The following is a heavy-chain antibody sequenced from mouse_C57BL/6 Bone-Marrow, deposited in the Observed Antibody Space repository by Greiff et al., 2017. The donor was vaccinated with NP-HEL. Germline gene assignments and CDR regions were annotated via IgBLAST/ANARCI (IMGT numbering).Heavy chain of an antibody. D-gene: IGHD2-1*01. CDR2: INPSNGGT. CDR3: ARGRIYYGNYVD. J-gene: IGHJ3*01. V-gene: IGHV1-53*01. Sequence: QVQLQQPGTELVKPGASVKLSCKASGYTFTSYWMHWVKQRPGQGLEWIGNINPSNGGTNYNEKFKSKATLTVDKASSTAYMQLSSLTSEDSAVYYCARGRIYYGNYVDWGQGTLVTVSA. CDR1: GYTFTSYW.